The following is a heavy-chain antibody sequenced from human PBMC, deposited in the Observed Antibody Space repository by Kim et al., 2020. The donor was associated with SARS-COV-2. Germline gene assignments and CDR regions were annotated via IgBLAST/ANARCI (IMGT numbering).Heavy chain of an antibody. J-gene: IGHJ6*02. V-gene: IGHV6-1*01. CDR1: GDSVSSNSAA. CDR3: AREVGDIVVVPAAITYYYYGMDV. CDR2: TYYRSKWYN. D-gene: IGHD2-2*02. Sequence: SQTLSLTCAISGDSVSSNSAAWNWIRQSPSRGLEWLGRTYYRSKWYNDYAVSVKSRITINPDTSKNQFSLQLNSVTPEDTAVYYCAREVGDIVVVPAAITYYYYGMDVWGQGTTVTVSS.